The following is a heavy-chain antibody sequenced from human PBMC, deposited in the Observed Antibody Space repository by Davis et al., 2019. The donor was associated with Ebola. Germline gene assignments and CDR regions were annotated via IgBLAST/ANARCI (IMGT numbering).Heavy chain of an antibody. CDR2: ISSSSSYI. CDR3: ARDENYYDSSGYYYVSVDY. CDR1: GFTFSDYY. V-gene: IGHV3-11*06. J-gene: IGHJ4*02. D-gene: IGHD3-22*01. Sequence: GESLKISCAASGFTFSDYYMSWIRQAPGKGLEWVSYISSSSSYIYYADSVKGRFTISRDNAKNSLYLQMNSLRAEDTAVYYCARDENYYDSSGYYYVSVDYWGQGTLVTVSS.